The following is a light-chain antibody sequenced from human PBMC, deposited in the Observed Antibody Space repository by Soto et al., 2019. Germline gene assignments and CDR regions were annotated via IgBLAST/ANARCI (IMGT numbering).Light chain of an antibody. CDR2: GAS. Sequence: EIVMMQSPATLSVSPRERATLSCRASQALGNNLAWYQHKPGQAPRLLIYGASTRATGVPVRFSGSGSETEFTLSISSLQSDDLAVYYCQQYTNWPYNFGQGTKLEIE. V-gene: IGKV3-15*01. CDR3: QQYTNWPYN. CDR1: QALGNN. J-gene: IGKJ2*01.